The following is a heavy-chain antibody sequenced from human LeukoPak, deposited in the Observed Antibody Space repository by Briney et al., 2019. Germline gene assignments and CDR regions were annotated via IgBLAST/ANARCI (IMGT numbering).Heavy chain of an antibody. CDR3: ARSTVGGITLAY. Sequence: ASVKVSCKASRGTFSSYGISWVRQAPGQGLEWMGGIIPIFGTANYAQKFQGRVTITADQSTSTAYMELSSLRSEDTAVYYCARSTVGGITLAYWGQGTLVTASS. D-gene: IGHD1-26*01. V-gene: IGHV1-69*13. CDR1: RGTFSSYG. CDR2: IIPIFGTA. J-gene: IGHJ4*02.